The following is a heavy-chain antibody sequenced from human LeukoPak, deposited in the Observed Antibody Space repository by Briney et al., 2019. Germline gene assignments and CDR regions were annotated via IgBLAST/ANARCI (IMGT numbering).Heavy chain of an antibody. CDR1: GFTFSSYE. CDR3: ASRHERFGELLGYWYFDL. Sequence: GGSLRLSCAASGFTFSSYEMNWVRQAPGKGLEWVSYISSSGSTIYYADSVKGRFTISRDNAKNSLYLQMNSLRAEDTAVYYRASRHERFGELLGYWYFDLWGRGTLVTVSS. J-gene: IGHJ2*01. D-gene: IGHD3-10*01. V-gene: IGHV3-48*03. CDR2: ISSSGSTI.